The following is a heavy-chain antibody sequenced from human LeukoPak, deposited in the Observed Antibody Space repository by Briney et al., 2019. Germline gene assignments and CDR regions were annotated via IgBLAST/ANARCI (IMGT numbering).Heavy chain of an antibody. CDR2: IYYSGST. CDR1: GGSISSGGYY. Sequence: PSQTLSLTCTVSGGSISSGGYYWSWIRQHPGKGLEWIGYIYYSGSTYHNPSLKSRVTISVDTSKNQFSLKLSSVTAADTAVYYCASSRYGSGSSARVRDYWGQGTLVTVSS. CDR3: ASSRYGSGSSARVRDY. V-gene: IGHV4-31*03. J-gene: IGHJ4*02. D-gene: IGHD3-10*01.